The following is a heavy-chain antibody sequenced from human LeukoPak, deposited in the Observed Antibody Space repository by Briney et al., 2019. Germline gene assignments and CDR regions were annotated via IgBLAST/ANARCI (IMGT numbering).Heavy chain of an antibody. Sequence: SETMFLTCAVAGGSISSYYWNCIRQPPGKGLDWIGYIYYSGSTNYNPSLKSRVTISVDTSKNQFSLKLRSVTAADTAVYYCAREGSGWYAFDYWGQGTLVTVSS. CDR1: GGSISSYY. D-gene: IGHD6-19*01. J-gene: IGHJ4*02. CDR2: IYYSGST. CDR3: AREGSGWYAFDY. V-gene: IGHV4-59*01.